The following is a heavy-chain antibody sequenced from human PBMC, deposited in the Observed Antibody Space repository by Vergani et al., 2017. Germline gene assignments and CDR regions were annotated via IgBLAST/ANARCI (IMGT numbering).Heavy chain of an antibody. CDR1: GFTFSSYW. J-gene: IGHJ3*02. Sequence: VQLVESGGGVVQPGRSLRLSCAASGFTFSSYWMSWVRQAPGKGLEWVANIKQDGSEKYYVDSVKGRFTISRDNAKNSLYLQMNSLRAEDTAVYYCARAPERYCSSTSCYGAFDIWGQGTMVTVSS. D-gene: IGHD2-2*01. V-gene: IGHV3-7*01. CDR2: IKQDGSEK. CDR3: ARAPERYCSSTSCYGAFDI.